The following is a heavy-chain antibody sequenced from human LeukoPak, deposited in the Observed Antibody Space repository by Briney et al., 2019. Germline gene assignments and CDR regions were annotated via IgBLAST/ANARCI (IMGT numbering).Heavy chain of an antibody. Sequence: GGSLRLSCAASGFTFSRFAMSWVRQAPGKGLEWVSGISGSGGSTYYADSVKGRFTISRDNSNNRLYLQMNSLRAEDTAVYYCAKDKGSGTYPPYWGQGTLVTVSS. J-gene: IGHJ4*02. CDR1: GFTFSRFA. CDR3: AKDKGSGTYPPY. CDR2: ISGSGGST. D-gene: IGHD1-26*01. V-gene: IGHV3-23*01.